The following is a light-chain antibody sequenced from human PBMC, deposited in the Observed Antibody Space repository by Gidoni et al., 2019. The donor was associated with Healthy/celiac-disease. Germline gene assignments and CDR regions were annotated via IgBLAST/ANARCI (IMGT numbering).Light chain of an antibody. CDR2: AAS. CDR3: QQSYSTSLGYT. CDR1: QSISSY. J-gene: IGKJ2*01. V-gene: IGKV1-39*01. Sequence: DFQMTQSPSSLSASVGDRVTITCRASQSISSYLNWYQQKPGKAPKLLIYAASSLQSGVPSRFSGSGSGTDFTLTISSLQPEDFATYYCQQSYSTSLGYTFGQGTKLEIK.